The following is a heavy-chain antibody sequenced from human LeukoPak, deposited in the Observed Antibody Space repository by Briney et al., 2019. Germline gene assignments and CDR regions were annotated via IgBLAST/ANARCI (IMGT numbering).Heavy chain of an antibody. Sequence: SETLSLTCTVSGGSISSSGYYWGWIRQPPGKGLEWIGTVYYTGSTYYNPSLKSRVTISVDTSKNQFSLKLSSVTAADTAVYYCARLRASSSWGTYYYYYGMDVWGQGTTVTVSS. J-gene: IGHJ6*02. D-gene: IGHD6-13*01. CDR3: ARLRASSSWGTYYYYYGMDV. CDR2: VYYTGST. CDR1: GGSISSSGYY. V-gene: IGHV4-39*01.